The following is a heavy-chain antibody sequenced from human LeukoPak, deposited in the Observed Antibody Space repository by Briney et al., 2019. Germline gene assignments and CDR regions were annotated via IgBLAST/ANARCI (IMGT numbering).Heavy chain of an antibody. Sequence: VASVKVSCKASGYTFTSYGISWVRQAPGQGLEWMGGIIPIFGTANYAQKFQGRVTITADESTSTAYMELSSLRSEDTAVYYCARVGVRGVIISYFDYWGQGTLVTVSS. J-gene: IGHJ4*02. D-gene: IGHD3-10*01. V-gene: IGHV1-69*13. CDR2: IIPIFGTA. CDR3: ARVGVRGVIISYFDY. CDR1: GYTFTSYG.